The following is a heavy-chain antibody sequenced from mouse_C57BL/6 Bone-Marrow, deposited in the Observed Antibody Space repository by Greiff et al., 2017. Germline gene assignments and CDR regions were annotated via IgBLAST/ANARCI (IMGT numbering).Heavy chain of an antibody. Sequence: VKLVESGAELVRPGASVTLSCKASGYTFTDYEMHWVKQTPVHGLEWIGAIDPETGGTAYNQKFKGKAILTADKSSSTAYMALRSLTSEDSAVYYCTRFPHSNYVPMDYRGQGTSVTVSS. J-gene: IGHJ4*01. CDR2: IDPETGGT. CDR3: TRFPHSNYVPMDY. D-gene: IGHD2-5*01. V-gene: IGHV1-15*01. CDR1: GYTFTDYE.